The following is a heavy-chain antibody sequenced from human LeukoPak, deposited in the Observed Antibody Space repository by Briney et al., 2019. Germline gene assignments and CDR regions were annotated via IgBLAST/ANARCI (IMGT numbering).Heavy chain of an antibody. CDR1: GYTFTSYY. Sequence: ASVKVSCKASGYTFTSYYMHWVRQAPGHGLEWMGIINPSGGSTSYAQKFQGRVTMTRDTSTSTVYMELSSLRSEDTAVYYCARDKKVRGVIIKRGSENWFDPWGQGTLVTVSS. V-gene: IGHV1-46*01. CDR2: INPSGGST. CDR3: ARDKKVRGVIIKRGSENWFDP. J-gene: IGHJ5*02. D-gene: IGHD3-10*01.